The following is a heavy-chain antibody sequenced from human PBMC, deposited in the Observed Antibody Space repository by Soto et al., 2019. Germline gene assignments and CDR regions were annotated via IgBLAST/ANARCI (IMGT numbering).Heavy chain of an antibody. D-gene: IGHD5-18*01. CDR1: GYTFTNFG. CDR2: ISAYNGNT. CDR3: ARDKPGYSYGTPLDY. J-gene: IGHJ4*02. Sequence: ASVKVSCKASGYTFTNFGISWVRQAPGQGLEWMGWISAYNGNTNYAQKLQGRVTMTTDTSTSTAYMELRSLRSDDTAVYYCARDKPGYSYGTPLDYWGQGTLVTVSS. V-gene: IGHV1-18*01.